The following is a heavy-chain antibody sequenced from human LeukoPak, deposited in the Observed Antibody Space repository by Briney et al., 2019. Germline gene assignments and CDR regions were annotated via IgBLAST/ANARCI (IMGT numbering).Heavy chain of an antibody. Sequence: SVKVSCKASGYTFTDYYMHWVRQAPGQGLEWMGWINPNSGGTNYGQKFQGRVTMTRDTSISTAYMELSRLRSDDTAVYYCARDRGGSYWDDAFDIWGQGTMVTVSS. D-gene: IGHD1-26*01. CDR2: INPNSGGT. J-gene: IGHJ3*02. CDR1: GYTFTDYY. CDR3: ARDRGGSYWDDAFDI. V-gene: IGHV1-2*02.